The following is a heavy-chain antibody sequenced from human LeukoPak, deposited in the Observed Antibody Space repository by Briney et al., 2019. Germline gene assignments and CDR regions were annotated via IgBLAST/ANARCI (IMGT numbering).Heavy chain of an antibody. CDR1: GFTLSNYA. Sequence: GGSLRLSCSASGFTLSNYAMYWVRQPPGKGLKCVSGISRIGGDTYYADSVKGRFTISRDNSKNTLYLQMSSLRPEDTAMYYCVKAPLPGAVPIEIWGQGIMVTVSS. D-gene: IGHD3-16*01. CDR2: ISRIGGDT. V-gene: IGHV3-64D*06. J-gene: IGHJ3*02. CDR3: VKAPLPGAVPIEI.